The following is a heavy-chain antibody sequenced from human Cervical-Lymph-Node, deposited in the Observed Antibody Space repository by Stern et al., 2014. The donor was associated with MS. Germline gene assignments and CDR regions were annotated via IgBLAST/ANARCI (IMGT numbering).Heavy chain of an antibody. Sequence: QVQLLQPGAEVKKPGASVKVSCKVSGYDLIELSMHWVRQAPGKGLEWMGGFDPENGKTIYPQKLQGRVNMTEDTSTDTAYMELRSLRSDDTAEYYCATARPTGFVVVTAPFDYWGQGTLVTVSS. D-gene: IGHD2-21*02. J-gene: IGHJ4*02. V-gene: IGHV1-24*01. CDR3: ATARPTGFVVVTAPFDY. CDR2: FDPENGKT. CDR1: GYDLIELS.